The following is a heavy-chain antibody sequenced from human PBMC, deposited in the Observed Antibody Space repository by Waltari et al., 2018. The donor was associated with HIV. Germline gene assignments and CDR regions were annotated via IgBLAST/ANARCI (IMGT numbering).Heavy chain of an antibody. D-gene: IGHD1-20*01. CDR3: ARAPDRYNWNYYYYYGMDV. CDR1: GYTFTSYD. Sequence: QVQLVQSGAEVKKPGASVKVSCTASGYTFTSYDINWVRQATGQGLEWMGWMNPNRGNTGYAQKFQGRVTMTRNTSISTAYMELSSLRSEDTAVYYCARAPDRYNWNYYYYYGMDVWGQGTTVTVSS. CDR2: MNPNRGNT. J-gene: IGHJ6*02. V-gene: IGHV1-8*01.